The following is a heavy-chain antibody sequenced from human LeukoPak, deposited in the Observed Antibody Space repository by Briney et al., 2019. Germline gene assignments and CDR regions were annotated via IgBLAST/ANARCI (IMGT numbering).Heavy chain of an antibody. Sequence: ASEKISCKASVNAFITYAMYWVRQAPGQRLEWMGWINDGDGDTRYSQRFQGRVTMTRDTSARTAYMELSSMRSEDTAVYCCASDAFDIWGQGRMVTVSS. J-gene: IGHJ3*02. CDR2: INDGDGDT. CDR3: ASDAFDI. CDR1: VNAFITYA. V-gene: IGHV1-3*01.